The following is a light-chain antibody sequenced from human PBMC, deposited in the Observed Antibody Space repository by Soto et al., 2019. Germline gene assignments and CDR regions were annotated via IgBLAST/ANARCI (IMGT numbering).Light chain of an antibody. CDR2: DVS. V-gene: IGLV2-14*01. CDR1: SSDVGGYNY. Sequence: QSALTQPASVSGSPGQSITISCTGTSSDVGGYNYVSWYQQHPGKAPKLMIYDVSNRPSGVSXXFSGSKSGNTASLTISGXXXEDEAXXXXSXYTSSSTLYVFGTGTKVTVL. J-gene: IGLJ1*01. CDR3: SXYTSSSTLYV.